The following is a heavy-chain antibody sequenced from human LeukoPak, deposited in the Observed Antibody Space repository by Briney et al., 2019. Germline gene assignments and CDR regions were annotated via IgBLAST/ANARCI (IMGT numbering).Heavy chain of an antibody. D-gene: IGHD5-24*01. CDR1: GFSFSTYA. CDR3: ARELGDGYNPFDY. Sequence: GGSLRLSCAAFGFSFSTYAIHWVRQAPGKGLEYVSAISTDGSRTYYGNSVKGRFTISRDNSKNTLYLQMNSLRAEDTAVYYCARELGDGYNPFDYWGQGTLVTVSS. CDR2: ISTDGSRT. V-gene: IGHV3-64*01. J-gene: IGHJ4*02.